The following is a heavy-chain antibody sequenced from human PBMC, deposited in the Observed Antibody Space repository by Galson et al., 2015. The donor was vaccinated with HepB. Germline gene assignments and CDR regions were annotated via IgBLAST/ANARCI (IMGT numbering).Heavy chain of an antibody. V-gene: IGHV1-3*01. CDR3: AREGSPVLLWFGEAPGAFDI. D-gene: IGHD3-10*01. CDR2: INAGNGNT. J-gene: IGHJ3*02. Sequence: SVKVSCKASGYTFTSYAMHWVRQAPGQRLEWMGWINAGNGNTKYSRKFQVRVTITRDTSASTAYMELSSLRSEDTAVYYCAREGSPVLLWFGEAPGAFDIWGQGTMVTVSS. CDR1: GYTFTSYA.